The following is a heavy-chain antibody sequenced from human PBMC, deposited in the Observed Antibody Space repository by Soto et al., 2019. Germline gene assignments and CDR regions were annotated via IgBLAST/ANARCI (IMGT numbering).Heavy chain of an antibody. CDR3: ARVTIAARPSDAFDI. J-gene: IGHJ3*02. CDR1: GYTFTSYY. D-gene: IGHD6-6*01. Sequence: ASVKVSCKESGYTFTSYYMPWVRQAPGQGLEWMGIINPSGGSTSYAQKFQGRVTMTRDTSTSTVYMELSSLRSEDTAVYYCARVTIAARPSDAFDIWGQGTMVTVSS. V-gene: IGHV1-46*01. CDR2: INPSGGST.